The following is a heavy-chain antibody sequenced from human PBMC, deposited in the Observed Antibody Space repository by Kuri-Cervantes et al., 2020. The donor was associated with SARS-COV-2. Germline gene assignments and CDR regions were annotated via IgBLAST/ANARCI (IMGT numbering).Heavy chain of an antibody. V-gene: IGHV1-18*01. CDR1: GYTFTSYG. CDR3: ARDYIVVVPAANSNFDY. CDR2: ISAYNGNT. J-gene: IGHJ4*02. Sequence: ASVKVSCQASGYTFTSYGISWVRQAPGQGLEWMGWISAYNGNTNYAQKLQGRVTMTTDTSTSTAYMELRSLRSDDTAVYYCARDYIVVVPAANSNFDYWGQGTLVTVSS. D-gene: IGHD2-2*01.